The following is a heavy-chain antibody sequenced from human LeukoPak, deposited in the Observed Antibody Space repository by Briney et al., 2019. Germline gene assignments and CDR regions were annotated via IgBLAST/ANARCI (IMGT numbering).Heavy chain of an antibody. J-gene: IGHJ4*02. Sequence: GASVKVSCKASGYTFTNYGFSWVRQAPGQGLEWMGWISTYSGNTNYAQQLQGRVTMTTDTSTSTVYMELRSLRSDDTAVYYCARQAVTTGWYFDYWGQGTLVAVSS. CDR3: ARQAVTTGWYFDY. V-gene: IGHV1-18*04. D-gene: IGHD4-17*01. CDR1: GYTFTNYG. CDR2: ISTYSGNT.